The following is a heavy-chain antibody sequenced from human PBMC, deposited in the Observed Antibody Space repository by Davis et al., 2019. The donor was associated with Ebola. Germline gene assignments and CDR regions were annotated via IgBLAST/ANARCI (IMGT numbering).Heavy chain of an antibody. Sequence: GESLKISCAASGFTFSSYAMHWVRQAPGKGLEWVAVISYDGSNKYYADSVKGRFTISRDNSKNTLYLQMNSLRAEDTVVYYCARDTHLLYFDYWGQGTLVTVSS. CDR2: ISYDGSNK. D-gene: IGHD2-2*01. CDR1: GFTFSSYA. J-gene: IGHJ4*02. V-gene: IGHV3-30-3*01. CDR3: ARDTHLLYFDY.